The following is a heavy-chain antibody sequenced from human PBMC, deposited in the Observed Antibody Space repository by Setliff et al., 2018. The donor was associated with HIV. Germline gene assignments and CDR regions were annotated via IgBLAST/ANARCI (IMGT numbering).Heavy chain of an antibody. CDR3: VRGVQSPPHYSYYYMDV. Sequence: ASVKVSCKASRSTFNSHTINWVRQAPGQGLDWMGGIIPILGVANYAQRFQGKVTITADKSTSTAYMELTSLRFDDTAMYYCVRGVQSPPHYSYYYMDVWGEGTMVTV. CDR2: IIPILGVA. D-gene: IGHD3-3*01. V-gene: IGHV1-69*10. J-gene: IGHJ6*03. CDR1: RSTFNSHT.